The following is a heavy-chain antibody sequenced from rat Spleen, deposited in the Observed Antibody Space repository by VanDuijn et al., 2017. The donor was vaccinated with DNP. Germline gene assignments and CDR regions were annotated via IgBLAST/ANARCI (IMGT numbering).Heavy chain of an antibody. Sequence: EVQLQESGPGLVKPSQSLSLTCSVTGYPIPSNFWGWIRKFPGNKMEWIGHISYRGSTSYHPTLKSRISITRDTSKNQFFLQLNSVTTEDTATYYCARWLPGYKNYFDYWGQGVMVTVSS. CDR1: GYPIPSNF. CDR2: ISYRGST. CDR3: ARWLPGYKNYFDY. D-gene: IGHD1-4*01. V-gene: IGHV3-1*01. J-gene: IGHJ2*01.